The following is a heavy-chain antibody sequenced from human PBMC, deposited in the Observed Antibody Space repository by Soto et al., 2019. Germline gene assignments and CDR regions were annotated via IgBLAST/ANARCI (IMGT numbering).Heavy chain of an antibody. CDR1: GGSISSSSYY. Sequence: SETLSLTSTVSGGSISSSSYYWGWIRQPPGKGLEWIGSIYYSGSTYYNPSLKSRVTISVDTSKNQFSLKLSSVTAADTAVYYCASADQENFDYWGQGTLVTVSS. CDR2: IYYSGST. V-gene: IGHV4-39*01. J-gene: IGHJ4*02. CDR3: ASADQENFDY.